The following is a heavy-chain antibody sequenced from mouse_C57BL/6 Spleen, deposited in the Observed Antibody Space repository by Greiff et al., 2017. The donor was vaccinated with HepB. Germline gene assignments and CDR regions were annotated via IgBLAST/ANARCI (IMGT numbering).Heavy chain of an antibody. CDR3: ARRDGTYLDY. CDR1: GYAFSSYW. D-gene: IGHD4-1*01. J-gene: IGHJ2*01. Sequence: QVQLQQSGAELVQPGASVKISCKASGYAFSSYWMNWVQQRPGKGLEWIGQIYHGDGDTNYNGKFKGKATLTADKSDSTAYMQRSSLTSEDSAVYFCARRDGTYLDYWGQGTTLTVSS. V-gene: IGHV1-80*01. CDR2: IYHGDGDT.